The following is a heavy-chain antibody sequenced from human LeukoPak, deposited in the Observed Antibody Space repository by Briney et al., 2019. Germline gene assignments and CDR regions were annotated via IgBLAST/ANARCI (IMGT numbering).Heavy chain of an antibody. D-gene: IGHD3-10*01. CDR1: GFTVSSNY. CDR2: IYSGGST. Sequence: GGSLRLSCAASGFTVSSNYMSWVRQAPGKGLEWVSVIYSGGSTYYADSVKGRFTISRDNSKNTLYLQMNSLSAEDTAVYYCARDPYGSGSSNDYWGQGTLVTVSS. CDR3: ARDPYGSGSSNDY. J-gene: IGHJ4*02. V-gene: IGHV3-53*01.